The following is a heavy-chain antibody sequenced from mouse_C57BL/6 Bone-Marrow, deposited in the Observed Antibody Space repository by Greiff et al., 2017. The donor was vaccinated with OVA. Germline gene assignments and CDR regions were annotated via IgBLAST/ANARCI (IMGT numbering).Heavy chain of an antibody. CDR3: ARYITVVATDWYVDG. CDR2: IRNKANGYTS. J-gene: IGHJ1*03. D-gene: IGHD1-1*01. Sequence: EVNVVESGGGLVQPGGSLSLSCEASGFTFTDYYMSWVRQPPGKALEWLGFIRNKANGYTSEYSASVKGRFTISRDNSQSILYLQINALRAEDSATYYCARYITVVATDWYVDGWGTGTTVTVSS. CDR1: GFTFTDYY. V-gene: IGHV7-3*01.